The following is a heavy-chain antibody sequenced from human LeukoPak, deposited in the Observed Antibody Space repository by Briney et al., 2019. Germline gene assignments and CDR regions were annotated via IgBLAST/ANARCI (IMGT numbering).Heavy chain of an antibody. D-gene: IGHD1-1*01. V-gene: IGHV4-39*01. CDR3: ARRKGTNFDY. CDR1: GGSISSSSYY. CDR2: IYYSGST. Sequence: SETLSLTCTVSGGSISSSSYYWGWIRQPPGKGLEWIGSIYYSGSTYYNPSLKSRVTISVDTSKNQFSLKLSSVTAADTAVYYCARRKGTNFDYWGQGTLVTVSS. J-gene: IGHJ4*02.